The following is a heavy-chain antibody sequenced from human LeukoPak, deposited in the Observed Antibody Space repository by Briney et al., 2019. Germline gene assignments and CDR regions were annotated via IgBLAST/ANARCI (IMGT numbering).Heavy chain of an antibody. V-gene: IGHV3-48*03. J-gene: IGHJ4*02. D-gene: IGHD6-19*01. CDR1: GFTFSSYE. CDR3: AKDMAPIAVAGTFDY. CDR2: ISSSGSTI. Sequence: GGSLRLSCAASGFTFSSYEMNWVRQAPGKGLEWVSYISSSGSTIYYADSVKGRFTISRDNAKNSLYLQMNSLRAEDTALYYCAKDMAPIAVAGTFDYWGQGTLVTVSS.